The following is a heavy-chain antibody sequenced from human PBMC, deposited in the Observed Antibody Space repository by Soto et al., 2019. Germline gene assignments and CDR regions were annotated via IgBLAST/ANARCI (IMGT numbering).Heavy chain of an antibody. J-gene: IGHJ4*02. D-gene: IGHD3-22*01. CDR1: EYRFAGYW. V-gene: IGHV5-10-1*01. Sequence: VELQQISSTGSEYRFAGYWISWVRQKPGKGLEWMGRIDPSDSQTYYSPSFRGHVTISVTKSITTVFLQWSSLRASDTAMYYCARQIYDSDTGPNFQYYFDSWGQGTPVTVS. CDR3: ARQIYDSDTGPNFQYYFDS. CDR2: IDPSDSQT.